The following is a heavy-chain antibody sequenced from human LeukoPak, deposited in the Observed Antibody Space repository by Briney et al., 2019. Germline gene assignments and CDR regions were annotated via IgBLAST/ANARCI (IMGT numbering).Heavy chain of an antibody. CDR2: IYYSGST. V-gene: IGHV4-39*07. CDR1: GASISSSSYY. CDR3: ARDSAPLDS. Sequence: PSETLSLTSTVSGASISSSSYYWGWIRQPPGKGLEWIGSIYYSGSTYYNVSLKSRVTISVDTSKNQFSLKLSSVTAADTAVYYCARDSAPLDSWGQGTLVTVSS. J-gene: IGHJ5*01.